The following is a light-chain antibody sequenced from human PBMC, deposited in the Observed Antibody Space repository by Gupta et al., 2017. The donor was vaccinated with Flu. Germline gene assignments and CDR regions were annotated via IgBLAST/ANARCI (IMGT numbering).Light chain of an antibody. J-gene: IGKJ4*01. CDR3: QQNNDWPLT. Sequence: PSTLSASVRERATITCRASQSISSNLDWYQQKPGQAPKLLIYGASSRDSGVPARFSGSGYGTEFTLTISSLQSEDFAIYYCQQNNDWPLTFGGGTKVEIK. CDR2: GAS. V-gene: IGKV3-15*01. CDR1: QSISSN.